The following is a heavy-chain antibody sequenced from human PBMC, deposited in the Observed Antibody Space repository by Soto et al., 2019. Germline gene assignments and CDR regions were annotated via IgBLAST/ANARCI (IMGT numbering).Heavy chain of an antibody. Sequence: PGGSLRLSCAPSGFTFTTYAMTWVRQAPGKGLEWVSSISGDGAVTFYADSVKGRFTISRDNSKNRLYLQMNNLRAGDTALYYCAKIITSAATVFWGRGTLVTVS. CDR3: AKIITSAATVF. CDR1: GFTFTTYA. D-gene: IGHD2-15*01. V-gene: IGHV3-23*01. CDR2: ISGDGAVT. J-gene: IGHJ4*02.